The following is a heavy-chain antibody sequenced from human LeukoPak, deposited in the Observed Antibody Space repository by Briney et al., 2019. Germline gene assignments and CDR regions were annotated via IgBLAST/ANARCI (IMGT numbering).Heavy chain of an antibody. CDR3: ANAGWITIFGVVSHFDC. D-gene: IGHD3-3*01. V-gene: IGHV3-23*01. J-gene: IGHJ4*02. CDR2: ICGSGGST. CDR1: GFTFSSYG. Sequence: GGSLRLSCAASGFTFSSYGMSWVRQAPGKGLEWVAAICGSGGSTYYADSVKGRFTISRDNSKNTLYLQMNSLRAEDTAVYYCANAGWITIFGVVSHFDCWGQGTLVTVSS.